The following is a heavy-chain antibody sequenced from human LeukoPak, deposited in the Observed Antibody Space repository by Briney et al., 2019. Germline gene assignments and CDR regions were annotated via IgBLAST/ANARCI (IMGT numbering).Heavy chain of an antibody. CDR3: TTAGGTWNYYYYAMDV. CDR1: GFTFSNAW. V-gene: IGHV3-15*04. J-gene: IGHJ6*02. CDR2: IESKTDGGTT. Sequence: GGSLRLSCAASGFTFSNAWMSWVRQAPGQGLEWVGRIESKTDGGTTDYAAPMKGRFTISRDDSKNTLYLQMNSLKTEDTAVYYCTTAGGTWNYYYYAMDVWGQGTTVTVSS. D-gene: IGHD1-1*01.